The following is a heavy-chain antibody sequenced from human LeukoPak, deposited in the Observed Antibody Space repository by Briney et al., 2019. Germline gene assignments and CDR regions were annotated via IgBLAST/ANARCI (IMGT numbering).Heavy chain of an antibody. CDR2: IIPNSGGT. CDR3: ARDSLWFGEEVSFDI. D-gene: IGHD3-10*01. Sequence: ASVKVSCKASGGTFSSYAISWVRQAPGQGLEWMGGIIPNSGGTNYAQRFQGRVTMTRDTSISTAYMELSRLRSDDTAVYYCARDSLWFGEEVSFDIWGQGTMVTVSS. CDR1: GGTFSSYA. V-gene: IGHV1-2*02. J-gene: IGHJ3*02.